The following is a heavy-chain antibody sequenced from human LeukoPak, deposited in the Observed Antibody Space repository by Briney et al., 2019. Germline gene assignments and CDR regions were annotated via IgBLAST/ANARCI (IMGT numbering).Heavy chain of an antibody. CDR1: GYTFTSYG. CDR3: ARGDAYCSGGSCHSGNFDQ. J-gene: IGHJ4*02. D-gene: IGHD2-15*01. CDR2: ISGYNGNT. V-gene: IGHV1-18*04. Sequence: GASVKVSCKASGYTFTSYGISWVRQAPGQGLEWMGWISGYNGNTNYAQKLQGRVTMTTDISTSTAYMELRSLRSDDTAVYYCARGDAYCSGGSCHSGNFDQWGQGTLVTVSS.